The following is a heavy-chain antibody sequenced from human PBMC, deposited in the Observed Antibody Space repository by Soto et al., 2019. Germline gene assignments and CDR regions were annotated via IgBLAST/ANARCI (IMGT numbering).Heavy chain of an antibody. D-gene: IGHD3-22*01. CDR1: GGSISSDDYY. Sequence: SETLSLTCTVSGGSISSDDYYWSWIRQPPGKGLEWIGYIYYSGSTYYNPSLKSRVTISVDTSKNQFSLKLSSVTAADTAVYYCARAGRTYYYDSSGFPPPDYWGQGTLVTVSS. J-gene: IGHJ4*02. CDR2: IYYSGST. V-gene: IGHV4-30-4*01. CDR3: ARAGRTYYYDSSGFPPPDY.